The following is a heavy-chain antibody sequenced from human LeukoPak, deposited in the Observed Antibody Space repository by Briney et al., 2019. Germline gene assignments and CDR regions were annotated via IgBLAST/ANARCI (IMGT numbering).Heavy chain of an antibody. D-gene: IGHD3-3*01. CDR2: IYYSGST. J-gene: IGHJ4*02. Sequence: PSETLSLTCTVSGGSISSYYWSWIRQPPGKGLEWIGYIYYSGSTNYNPSLKSRVTISVDTSKNQFSLKLSSVTAADTAVYYRARVGTFRYYDFWSGQPPYYFDYWGQGTLVTVSS. V-gene: IGHV4-59*01. CDR3: ARVGTFRYYDFWSGQPPYYFDY. CDR1: GGSISSYY.